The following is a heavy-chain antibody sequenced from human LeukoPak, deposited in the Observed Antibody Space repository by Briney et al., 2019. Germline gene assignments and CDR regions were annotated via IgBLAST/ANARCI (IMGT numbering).Heavy chain of an antibody. CDR1: GGSISSYY. D-gene: IGHD3-16*02. J-gene: IGHJ4*02. CDR3: ARDVWGSYRSYFDY. Sequence: SETLSLTCTVSGGSISSYYWSWIRQPPGKGLEWIGYIYYSGSTNYNPSLESRVTISVDTSKNQFSLKLSSVTAADTAVYYCARDVWGSYRSYFDYWGQGTLATVSS. V-gene: IGHV4-59*01. CDR2: IYYSGST.